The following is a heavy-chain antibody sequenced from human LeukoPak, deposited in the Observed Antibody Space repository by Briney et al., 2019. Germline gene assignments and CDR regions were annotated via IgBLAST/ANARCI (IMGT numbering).Heavy chain of an antibody. V-gene: IGHV3-23*01. Sequence: GGSLRLSCAASGFTFSSYAMSWVRQAPGKGLEWVSAISGSGGSTYYADSVKGRFTISRDNSKNTLYLQMNSLRAEDTAVYYCAKDPLGYCSGGSCYGYWGQGTLVTVSS. J-gene: IGHJ4*02. CDR2: ISGSGGST. CDR3: AKDPLGYCSGGSCYGY. D-gene: IGHD2-15*01. CDR1: GFTFSSYA.